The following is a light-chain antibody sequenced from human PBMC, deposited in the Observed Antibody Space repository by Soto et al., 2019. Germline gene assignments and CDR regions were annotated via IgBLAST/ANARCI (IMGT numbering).Light chain of an antibody. Sequence: QSVLTQTPSVSGAPGQKITMSCTGSSSNIGAGYDVHWYQQLPGAAPRLLIYADNNRPSGVHDLFSASNSCTSASLAITGLQGEEEAVYYCQYYDTSLSGVIFGAGTKLTVL. CDR1: SSNIGAGYD. V-gene: IGLV1-40*01. CDR2: ADN. J-gene: IGLJ2*01. CDR3: QYYDTSLSGVI.